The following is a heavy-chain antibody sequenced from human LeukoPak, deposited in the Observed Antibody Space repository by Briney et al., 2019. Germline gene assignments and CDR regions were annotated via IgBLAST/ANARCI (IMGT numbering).Heavy chain of an antibody. CDR1: GFFFSDYV. CDR2: ISFDSTSR. Sequence: GSSLRLSCAGSGFFFSDYVMHWVRQAPGKGLEWVAVISFDSTSRYYTDSVKGRFTISRDNSKNTLFLQMDSLKNEDTAMYYCARARRTGYAFEPQADWGQGTLVTVSS. V-gene: IGHV3-30*04. D-gene: IGHD3/OR15-3a*01. CDR3: ARARRTGYAFEPQAD. J-gene: IGHJ4*02.